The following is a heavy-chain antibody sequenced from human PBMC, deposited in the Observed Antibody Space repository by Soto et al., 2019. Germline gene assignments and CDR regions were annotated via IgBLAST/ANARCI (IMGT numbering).Heavy chain of an antibody. CDR3: AHTPNYYDILTINGYYFDY. Sequence: GGSLRLSCAASGFTFSSYAMSWVRQAPGKGLEWVSAISGSGGSTYYADSVKGRFTISRDNSKNTLYLQMNSLRAEDTAVYYCAHTPNYYDILTINGYYFDYWGQGTLVTVSS. CDR1: GFTFSSYA. D-gene: IGHD3-9*01. V-gene: IGHV3-23*01. CDR2: ISGSGGST. J-gene: IGHJ4*02.